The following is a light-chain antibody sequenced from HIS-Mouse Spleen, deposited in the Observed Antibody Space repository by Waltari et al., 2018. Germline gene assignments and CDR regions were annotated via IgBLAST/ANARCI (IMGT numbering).Light chain of an antibody. CDR2: EVS. CDR1: TSDVGGYNY. J-gene: IGLJ2*01. CDR3: SSYAGSNNLGV. V-gene: IGLV2-8*01. Sequence: QSALTQPPSASGSPGQSVTTSCTGTTSDVGGYNYVSWYQHHPGKAPKLMIYEVSKRPSGVPDRFSGSKSGNTASLTVSGLQAEDEADYYCSSYAGSNNLGVFGGGTKLTVL.